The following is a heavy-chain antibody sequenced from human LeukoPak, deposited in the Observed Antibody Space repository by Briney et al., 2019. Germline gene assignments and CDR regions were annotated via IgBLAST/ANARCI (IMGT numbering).Heavy chain of an antibody. CDR1: GGSISSSY. D-gene: IGHD6-19*01. CDR2: IYYSGST. J-gene: IGHJ4*02. CDR3: ATWGIAVAGTFDY. Sequence: SETLSLTCTVSGGSISSSYWSWIRQPPGKGLEWIGYIYYSGSTNYNPSFKSRVAISVDTSKNQFSLKLSSVTAADTAVYYCATWGIAVAGTFDYWGQGTLVTVST. V-gene: IGHV4-59*08.